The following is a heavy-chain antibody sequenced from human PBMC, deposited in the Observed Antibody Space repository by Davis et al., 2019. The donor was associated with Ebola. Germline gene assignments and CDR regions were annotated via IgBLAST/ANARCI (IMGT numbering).Heavy chain of an antibody. CDR1: GGPISSYY. V-gene: IGHV4-59*01. D-gene: IGHD6-13*01. Sequence: PSETLSLTCTVSGGPISSYYWSWIRQPPGKGLEWIGYIYYSGSTNYNPSLKSRVTISVDTSKNQFSLKLSSVTAADTAVYYCARDGVAAAGSYWYFDLWGRGTLVTVSS. CDR3: ARDGVAAAGSYWYFDL. J-gene: IGHJ2*01. CDR2: IYYSGST.